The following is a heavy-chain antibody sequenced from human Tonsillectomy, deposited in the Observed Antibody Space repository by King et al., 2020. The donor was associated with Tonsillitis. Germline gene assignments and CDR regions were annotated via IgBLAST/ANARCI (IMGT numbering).Heavy chain of an antibody. CDR3: AKDGIALSDWYFDL. CDR1: GFTFSNYG. Sequence: VQLVESGGGVVQPGRSLRLSCAASGFTFSNYGMHWVRQAPGEGLEGVALIAYDASYENYADSVKGLFPIYRDHSKNTLYLEMNSLRVEDTAVYYCAKDGIALSDWYFDLWGRGPLVTVSS. D-gene: IGHD3-16*02. CDR2: IAYDASYE. J-gene: IGHJ2*01. V-gene: IGHV3-30*18.